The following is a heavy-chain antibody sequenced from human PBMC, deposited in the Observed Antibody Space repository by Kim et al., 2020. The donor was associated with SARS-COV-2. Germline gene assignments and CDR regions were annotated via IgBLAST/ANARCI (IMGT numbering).Heavy chain of an antibody. D-gene: IGHD6-13*01. CDR2: ISAYNGNT. V-gene: IGHV1-18*04. Sequence: ASVKVSCKASGFTFTSYGISWVRQAPGQGLEWMGWISAYNGNTNYAQKFQGRVTMTTDTSTSTAYMELRSLRSDDTAVYYCARELLAAAAEKRAFDYWGQGTLVTVSS. J-gene: IGHJ4*02. CDR1: GFTFTSYG. CDR3: ARELLAAAAEKRAFDY.